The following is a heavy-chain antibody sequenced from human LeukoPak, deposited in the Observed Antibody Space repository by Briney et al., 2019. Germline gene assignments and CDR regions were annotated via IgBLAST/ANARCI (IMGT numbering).Heavy chain of an antibody. V-gene: IGHV3-30*18. CDR1: GFTFSSYA. D-gene: IGHD1-26*01. CDR2: LSYDGSGR. Sequence: GGTLRLSCAASGFTFSSYAMHWVRQAPGKGLEWVAVLSYDGSGRYFADSVQGRFTISRDNSKNTLYLQMNSLRPEDTAVYYCAKKGSDSMAVWGQGTTVTVYS. J-gene: IGHJ6*02. CDR3: AKKGSDSMAV.